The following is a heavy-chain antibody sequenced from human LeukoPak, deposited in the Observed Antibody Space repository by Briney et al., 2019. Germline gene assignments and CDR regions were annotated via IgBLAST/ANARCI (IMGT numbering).Heavy chain of an antibody. D-gene: IGHD3-3*01. CDR3: ARGGATTFGLWGNAFDI. J-gene: IGHJ3*02. CDR1: GFTFNDYW. Sequence: QPGGSLRLSCAASGFTFNDYWMTWVRQAPGKGLEWVANIKQDGSEKYYVDSVKGRFTISRDNAKNSPYLQMNSLRVEDTAVYYCARGGATTFGLWGNAFDIWGQGTMVTVSS. CDR2: IKQDGSEK. V-gene: IGHV3-7*01.